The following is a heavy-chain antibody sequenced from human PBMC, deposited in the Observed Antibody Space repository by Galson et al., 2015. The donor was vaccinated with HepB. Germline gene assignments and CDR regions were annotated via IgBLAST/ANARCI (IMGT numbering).Heavy chain of an antibody. CDR1: GYSISRGYY. V-gene: IGHV4-38-2*02. Sequence: SLTCTVSGYSISRGYYWGWIRQPPGKGLEWIGSIFHSGSTYYNPSLKSRLTISVDTSRNQFSLNLTSATAADTAVYYCARDDYYGSVMYYYFDFWGQGTLVTVSS. J-gene: IGHJ4*02. D-gene: IGHD3-10*01. CDR2: IFHSGST. CDR3: ARDDYYGSVMYYYFDF.